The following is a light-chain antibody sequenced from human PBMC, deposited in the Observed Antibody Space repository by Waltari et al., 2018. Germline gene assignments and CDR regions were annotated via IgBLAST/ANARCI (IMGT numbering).Light chain of an antibody. V-gene: IGLV3-21*04. J-gene: IGLJ2*01. CDR2: YDT. CDR3: QVWDGSSDHVL. Sequence: SDVLTQPPSVSLAPGKTARITCGENNIGSNSVHGYQQKPGQAPVLVIYYDTDRPSGIPERFSGSNSGSTATLTISRVEAGDEADYYCQVWDGSSDHVLFGGGTKLTVL. CDR1: NIGSNS.